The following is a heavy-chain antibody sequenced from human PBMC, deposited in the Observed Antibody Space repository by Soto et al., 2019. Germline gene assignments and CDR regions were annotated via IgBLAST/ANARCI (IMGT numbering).Heavy chain of an antibody. D-gene: IGHD3-10*01. CDR1: DGSSGGVGGC. Sequence: CVTWSVADGSSGGVGGCRIMNRQHPGKGLEWIGYIYYSGSTYYNPSLKSRVTISVDTSKNQFSLKLSSVTAADTAVYYCARAAMVRGVITPWGQGTLVTVSS. J-gene: IGHJ5*02. CDR2: IYYSGST. CDR3: ARAAMVRGVITP. V-gene: IGHV4-31*02.